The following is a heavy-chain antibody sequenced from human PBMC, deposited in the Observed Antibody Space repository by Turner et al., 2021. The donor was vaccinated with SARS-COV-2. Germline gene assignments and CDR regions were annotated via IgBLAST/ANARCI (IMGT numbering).Heavy chain of an antibody. V-gene: IGHV3-23*01. CDR1: GLTFNNFG. CDR3: AKDAGVEESFFDY. J-gene: IGHJ4*02. Sequence: EVQLLESGGGLVQPGGSLRLPCTASGLTFNNFGMGWVRQAPGKGLEWVSTISGSGENTHYAESVKGRFTISRDNSKNTLYLQMNSLRAEDTAIYYCAKDAGVEESFFDYWGQGTLVTVSS. D-gene: IGHD3-10*01. CDR2: ISGSGENT.